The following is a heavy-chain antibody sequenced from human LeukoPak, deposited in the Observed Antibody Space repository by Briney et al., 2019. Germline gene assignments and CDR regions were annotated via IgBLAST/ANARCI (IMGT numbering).Heavy chain of an antibody. CDR3: ATSGDQGDY. Sequence: PSETLSLTCTVSGGSISSYYWSWIRQPPGKGLEWIGYIYYSGSTNYKPSLKSRVTISVDTSKNQFSLKLSSVTAADTAVYYCATSGDQGDYWGQGTLVTVSS. V-gene: IGHV4-59*01. D-gene: IGHD7-27*01. CDR2: IYYSGST. J-gene: IGHJ4*02. CDR1: GGSISSYY.